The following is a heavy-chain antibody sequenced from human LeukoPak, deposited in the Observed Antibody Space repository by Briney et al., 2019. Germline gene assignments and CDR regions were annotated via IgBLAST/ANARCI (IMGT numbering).Heavy chain of an antibody. CDR2: IYTSGST. Sequence: SETLSLTCTVSGGSISSYYWSWIRQPAGEGLEWIGRIYTSGSTDYNPSLKSRVTMSVDTSKNQFSLKLSSVTAADTAVYYCARGDCSSTSCYSDYWGQGTLVTVSS. J-gene: IGHJ4*02. D-gene: IGHD2-2*01. V-gene: IGHV4-4*07. CDR3: ARGDCSSTSCYSDY. CDR1: GGSISSYY.